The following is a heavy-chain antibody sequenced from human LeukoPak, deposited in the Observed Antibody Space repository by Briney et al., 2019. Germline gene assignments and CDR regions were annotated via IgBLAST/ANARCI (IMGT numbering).Heavy chain of an antibody. CDR3: VRDMGYYDKV. D-gene: IGHD3-22*01. CDR2: INTDGNTR. J-gene: IGHJ4*02. V-gene: IGHV3-74*01. Sequence: GGSLRLSCATSGFTFSTSWMHWVRQAPGKGLVWVSRINTDGNTRDYADSVKGRFTISRDNAKNTLYLQMNSQRADDTAVYYCVRDMGYYDKVWGQGTLVTVSS. CDR1: GFTFSTSW.